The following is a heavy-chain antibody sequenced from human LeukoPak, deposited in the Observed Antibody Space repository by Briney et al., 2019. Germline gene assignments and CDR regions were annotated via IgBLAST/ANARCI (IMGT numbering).Heavy chain of an antibody. D-gene: IGHD6-6*01. CDR3: AREYSSSSDLDY. Sequence: SETLSLTCTVSGGSISSSSYYWGWIRQPPGKGLEWIGSIYYSGSTYYNPSLKSRVTISVDTSKNQFSLKLSSVTAADTALYYCAREYSSSSDLDYWGQGTLVTVSS. CDR1: GGSISSSSYY. V-gene: IGHV4-39*07. J-gene: IGHJ4*02. CDR2: IYYSGST.